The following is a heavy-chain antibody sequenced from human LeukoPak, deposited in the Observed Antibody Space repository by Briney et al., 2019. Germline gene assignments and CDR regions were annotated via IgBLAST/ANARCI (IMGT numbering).Heavy chain of an antibody. CDR1: GFIFSNSA. CDR2: ISTGSSHI. Sequence: AGGSLRLSCAASGFIFSNSAMNWVRQAPGKGLEWVSSISTGSSHIYYADSVKGRFTISRDNAKNSVYLQMNSLRAEDTAVYYCARDPTYYLRYGYFDFWGQGILVTVSS. D-gene: IGHD1-26*01. V-gene: IGHV3-21*01. CDR3: ARDPTYYLRYGYFDF. J-gene: IGHJ4*02.